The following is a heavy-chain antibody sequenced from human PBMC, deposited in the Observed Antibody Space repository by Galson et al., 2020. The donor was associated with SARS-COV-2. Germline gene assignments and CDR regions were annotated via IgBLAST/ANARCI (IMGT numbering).Heavy chain of an antibody. CDR3: ASLNPYRT. Sequence: SQTLSLTCTVSGASISNYYWSWIRQPPGKGLEWIGFVSNSGGAKSNPSLKGRVTISVDTSKNQFSLKLASVTTADTAVYYCASLNPYRTWGQGTLITVSS. J-gene: IGHJ5*02. V-gene: IGHV4-59*01. D-gene: IGHD3-16*02. CDR2: VSNSGGA. CDR1: GASISNYY.